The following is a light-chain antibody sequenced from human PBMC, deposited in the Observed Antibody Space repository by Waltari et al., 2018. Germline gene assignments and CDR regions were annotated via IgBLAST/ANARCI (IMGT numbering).Light chain of an antibody. CDR3: LQYNRYSPLT. V-gene: IGKV1-5*03. Sequence: DIQMTQSPSTLSASVGGSVTITCRASQAIDTRLAWYQQRPGKAPKLLIHQASSLLSEVPSRFSGSGSGTEFWLTITSLQPDDFATYYCLQYNRYSPLTFGPGTKVEI. CDR2: QAS. J-gene: IGKJ3*01. CDR1: QAIDTR.